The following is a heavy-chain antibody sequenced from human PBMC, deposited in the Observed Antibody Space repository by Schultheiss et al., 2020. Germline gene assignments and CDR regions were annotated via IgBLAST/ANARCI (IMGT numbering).Heavy chain of an antibody. CDR2: ISGSGGST. Sequence: GGSLRLSCAASGFTFSSYAMSWVRQAPGKGLEWVSAISGSGGSTYYADSVKGRFTISRDNAKNSLYLQMNSLRAEDTALYYCAKDTWEGIVVVPAATLFDYWGQGTLVTVSS. V-gene: IGHV3-23*01. CDR3: AKDTWEGIVVVPAATLFDY. CDR1: GFTFSSYA. J-gene: IGHJ4*02. D-gene: IGHD2-2*01.